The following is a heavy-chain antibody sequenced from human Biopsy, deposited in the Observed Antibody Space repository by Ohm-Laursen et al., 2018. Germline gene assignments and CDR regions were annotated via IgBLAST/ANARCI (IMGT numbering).Heavy chain of an antibody. CDR2: VNPNSGAT. V-gene: IGHV1-2*02. D-gene: IGHD3-10*01. J-gene: IGHJ4*02. CDR1: GYTFNDYY. CDR3: GRDRMTDVFGGPTRTDVFDS. Sequence: ASVKVSCKASGYTFNDYYIHWVRQSPGQGLEWMGWVNPNSGATNSAEKFRGRVTLTRDTSISAVYIELRRLKSDDAAVYFCGRDRMTDVFGGPTRTDVFDSWGQGTPVTVSS.